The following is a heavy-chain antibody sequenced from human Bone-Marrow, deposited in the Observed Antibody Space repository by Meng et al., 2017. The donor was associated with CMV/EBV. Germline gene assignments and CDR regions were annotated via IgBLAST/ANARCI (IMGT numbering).Heavy chain of an antibody. Sequence: SVKVSCKASGGTFSSYAISWVRQAPGQGLEWMGGIIPIFGTANYAQKFQGRVTITTDESTGTAYMELSSLRSEDTAVYYCARGTTLGAREDYWGQGTLVTVSS. V-gene: IGHV1-69*05. CDR1: GGTFSSYA. J-gene: IGHJ4*02. CDR3: ARGTTLGAREDY. CDR2: IIPIFGTA. D-gene: IGHD4-11*01.